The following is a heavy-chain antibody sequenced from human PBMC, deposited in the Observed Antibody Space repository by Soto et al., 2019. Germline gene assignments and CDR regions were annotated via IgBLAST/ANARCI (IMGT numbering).Heavy chain of an antibody. D-gene: IGHD6-6*01. CDR3: ARRWGTYSSSPNFDY. V-gene: IGHV3-66*04. Sequence: GGSLRLSCAASGFTVSSNYMSWVRQAPGKGLEWVSVIYSGGSTYYADSVKGRFTISRDNSKNTLYLQMNSLRAEDTAVYYCARRWGTYSSSPNFDYWGQGTLVTVSS. J-gene: IGHJ4*02. CDR1: GFTVSSNY. CDR2: IYSGGST.